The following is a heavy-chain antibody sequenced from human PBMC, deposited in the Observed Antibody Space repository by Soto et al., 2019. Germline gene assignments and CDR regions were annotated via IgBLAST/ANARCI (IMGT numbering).Heavy chain of an antibody. D-gene: IGHD3-10*01. CDR1: GYNFFNYD. Sequence: QVQLVQSGAELKKPGASVKVSCKASGYNFFNYDMNWVRQATGQGPEWIGWVNPNNGDTGYGVRFQGRVTLTTDISTTTPYMELTSLRLDDTAIYYCAKVSRRGSAIDFDYWGQGTLITVSS. CDR3: AKVSRRGSAIDFDY. CDR2: VNPNNGDT. J-gene: IGHJ4*02. V-gene: IGHV1-8*02.